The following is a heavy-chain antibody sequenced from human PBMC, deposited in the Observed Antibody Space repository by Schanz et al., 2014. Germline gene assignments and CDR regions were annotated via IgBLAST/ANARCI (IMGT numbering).Heavy chain of an antibody. D-gene: IGHD5-12*01. CDR1: GFTFSDSF. Sequence: QVLLVESGGGLVKPGGSLRLSCSASGFTFSDSFMSWIRQAPGKGLEWLSYISRDGTTSYYADSVKGRFTISRDNAKNSLYLEMTSLRGEDTAVYYCARDDGGGYNQIDYWGQGALVTVSS. J-gene: IGHJ4*02. V-gene: IGHV3-11*01. CDR2: ISRDGTTS. CDR3: ARDDGGGYNQIDY.